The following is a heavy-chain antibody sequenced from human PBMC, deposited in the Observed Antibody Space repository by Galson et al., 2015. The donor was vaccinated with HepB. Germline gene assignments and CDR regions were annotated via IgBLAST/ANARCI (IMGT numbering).Heavy chain of an antibody. CDR2: IKEDESQK. CDR3: SRSGMGIPFDY. J-gene: IGHJ4*02. D-gene: IGHD5-18*01. CDR1: GFTFSSYW. V-gene: IGHV3-7*01. Sequence: SLRLSCAASGFTFSSYWMNWVRQAPGKGLEWVANIKEDESQKYYVDSVKGRFTISRDNAKNSLYLQMSSLRVEDTAVYYCSRSGMGIPFDYWGQGSLVSVSS.